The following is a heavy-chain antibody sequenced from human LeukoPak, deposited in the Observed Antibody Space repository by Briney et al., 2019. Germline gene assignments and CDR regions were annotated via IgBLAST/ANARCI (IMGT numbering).Heavy chain of an antibody. Sequence: EASVKVSCKASGYTFTSYDINWVRQATGQGLEWMGWMNPNSGNTGYAQKFQGRVTMTRNTSISTAYMELSSLRSEDTAVYYCARGLYGSGSYYLRYWGQGTLVTVSS. D-gene: IGHD3-10*01. V-gene: IGHV1-8*01. CDR3: ARGLYGSGSYYLRY. CDR1: GYTFTSYD. J-gene: IGHJ4*02. CDR2: MNPNSGNT.